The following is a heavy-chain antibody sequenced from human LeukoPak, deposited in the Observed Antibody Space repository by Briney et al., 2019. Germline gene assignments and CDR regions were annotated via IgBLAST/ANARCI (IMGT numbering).Heavy chain of an antibody. J-gene: IGHJ3*02. CDR2: ISSSSSYI. D-gene: IGHD1-1*01. CDR1: GFTFSSYS. CDR3: ASHRTGYLDAFDI. Sequence: PGGSLRLSCAASGFTFSSYSMNWVRQAPGKGLEWVSSISSSSSYIYYADSVKGRFTISRDNAKNSLYLQMNSLRAEDTAVYYCASHRTGYLDAFDIWGQGTMVTVSS. V-gene: IGHV3-21*01.